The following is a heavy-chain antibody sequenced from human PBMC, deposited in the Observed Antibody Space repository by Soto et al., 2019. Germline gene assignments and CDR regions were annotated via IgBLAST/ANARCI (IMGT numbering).Heavy chain of an antibody. CDR3: ARVRFGDPFDY. V-gene: IGHV1-18*01. Sequence: ASVKVSCKVSGYRFPSYGINWVRQAPGQGLEWVGWVNPDNHNTNYAQNFQHRVSLTTDTSTNTAFLEVRGLRSDDTAVYYCARVRFGDPFDYWGQGTLVTVSS. CDR1: GYRFPSYG. D-gene: IGHD3-16*01. CDR2: VNPDNHNT. J-gene: IGHJ4*02.